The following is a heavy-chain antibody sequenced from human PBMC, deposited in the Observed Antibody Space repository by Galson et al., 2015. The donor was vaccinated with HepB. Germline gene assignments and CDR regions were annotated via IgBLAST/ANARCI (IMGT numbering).Heavy chain of an antibody. CDR3: ARDWGYYYDSSGYFYPY. CDR2: VIPIFGTA. V-gene: IGHV1-69*13. CDR1: GGTFSSYA. Sequence: SVKVSCKASGGTFSSYAISWVRQAPGQGLEWMGGVIPIFGTANYAQKFQGRVTITADESTSTAYMELSSLRSEDTAVYYCARDWGYYYDSSGYFYPYWGQGTLVTVSS. D-gene: IGHD3-22*01. J-gene: IGHJ4*02.